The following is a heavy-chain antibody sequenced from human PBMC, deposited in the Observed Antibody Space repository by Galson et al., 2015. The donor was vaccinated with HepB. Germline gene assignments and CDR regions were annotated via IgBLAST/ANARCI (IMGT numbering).Heavy chain of an antibody. D-gene: IGHD3-22*01. CDR3: AVYYYDSRGYYGNWFDP. J-gene: IGHJ5*02. CDR2: IRADNGKT. CDR1: GYTFTRYG. V-gene: IGHV1-18*01. Sequence: SVKVSCKAYGYTFTRYGITWARKAPGQGLEWMGWIRADNGKTSYAQKLQGRVIMTTDTSTTTAYMELRSLRSDDTAVYYCAVYYYDSRGYYGNWFDPWGQGTPVTVSS.